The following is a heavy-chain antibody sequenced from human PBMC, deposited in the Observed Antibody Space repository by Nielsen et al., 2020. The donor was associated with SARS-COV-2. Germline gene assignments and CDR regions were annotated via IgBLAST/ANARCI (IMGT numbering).Heavy chain of an antibody. Sequence: GESLKISCTASGFSFGEYAMSWFRQAPGKGLEWVGFIRSKAYGGTTEYAASVKGRFTISRDDSKSIAYLQMNSLKTEDTAVYYCTQGMDTSMGPDAFDIWGQGTMVTVSS. J-gene: IGHJ3*02. CDR2: IRSKAYGGTT. CDR1: GFSFGEYA. D-gene: IGHD5-18*01. CDR3: TQGMDTSMGPDAFDI. V-gene: IGHV3-49*03.